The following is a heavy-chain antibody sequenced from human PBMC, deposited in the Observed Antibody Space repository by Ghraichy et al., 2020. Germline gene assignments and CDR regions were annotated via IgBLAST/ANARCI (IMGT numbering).Heavy chain of an antibody. D-gene: IGHD5-18*01. CDR1: GYTLTELS. CDR3: ATVGYSYGLDYYYGMDV. Sequence: ASVKVSCKVSGYTLTELSMHWVRQAPGKGLEWMGGFDPEDGETIYAQKFQGRVTMTEDTSTDTAYMELSSLRSEDTAVYYCATVGYSYGLDYYYGMDVWGQGTTVTVSS. J-gene: IGHJ6*02. CDR2: FDPEDGET. V-gene: IGHV1-24*01.